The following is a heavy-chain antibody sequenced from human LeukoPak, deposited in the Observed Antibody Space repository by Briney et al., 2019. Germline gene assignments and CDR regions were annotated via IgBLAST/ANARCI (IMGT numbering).Heavy chain of an antibody. Sequence: ASETLSLTCAVYGGSFSGYYWRWIRQPAGKGLEWIGRIDTSGSTNYNPSLKSRVTMSVDTSKNQFSLKLSSVTAADTAVYYCARAVAGTIDWFDPWGQGTLVTVSS. V-gene: IGHV4-59*10. CDR3: ARAVAGTIDWFDP. CDR2: IDTSGST. J-gene: IGHJ5*02. D-gene: IGHD6-19*01. CDR1: GGSFSGYY.